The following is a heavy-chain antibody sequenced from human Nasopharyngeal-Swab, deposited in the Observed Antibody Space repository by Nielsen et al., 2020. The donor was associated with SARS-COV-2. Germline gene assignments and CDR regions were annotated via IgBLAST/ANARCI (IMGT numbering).Heavy chain of an antibody. J-gene: IGHJ6*02. CDR1: GGTFSSYA. D-gene: IGHD3-3*01. CDR3: ARAVRYYDFWSGYSPGFESYYYYGMDV. CDR2: ISVYNGNT. V-gene: IGHV1-18*01. Sequence: ASVKVSCKASGGTFSSYAISWVRQAPGQGLEWMGWISVYNGNTNYAQNLQGRVTMTTDTSTSTAYMELRSLRSEDTAVYYCARAVRYYDFWSGYSPGFESYYYYGMDVWGQGTTVTVSS.